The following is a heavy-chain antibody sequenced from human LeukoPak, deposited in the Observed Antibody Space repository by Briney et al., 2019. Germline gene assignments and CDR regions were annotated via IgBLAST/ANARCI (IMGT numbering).Heavy chain of an antibody. Sequence: SVKVSCKASGGTFSSYAISWVRQAPGQGLEWMGGIIPIFGTANYAQKFQGRVTITADKSTSTAYMELSSLRSEDTAVYYCATFGYSSSDAEYFQHWGQGTLVTVSS. CDR1: GGTFSSYA. J-gene: IGHJ1*01. V-gene: IGHV1-69*06. D-gene: IGHD6-13*01. CDR2: IIPIFGTA. CDR3: ATFGYSSSDAEYFQH.